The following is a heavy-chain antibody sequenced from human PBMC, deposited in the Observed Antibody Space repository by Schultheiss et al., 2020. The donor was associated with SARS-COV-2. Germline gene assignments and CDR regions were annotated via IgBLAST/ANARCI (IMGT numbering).Heavy chain of an antibody. Sequence: GESLKISCAASGFTFSSYWMSWVRQAPGKGLEWVANIKQDGSEKYYVDSVKGRFTISRDNAKNSLYLQMNSLRAEDTAVYYCARDSDTIFGVVIYYGMDVWGQGTTVTVSS. CDR1: GFTFSSYW. CDR3: ARDSDTIFGVVIYYGMDV. CDR2: IKQDGSEK. V-gene: IGHV3-7*01. J-gene: IGHJ6*02. D-gene: IGHD3-3*01.